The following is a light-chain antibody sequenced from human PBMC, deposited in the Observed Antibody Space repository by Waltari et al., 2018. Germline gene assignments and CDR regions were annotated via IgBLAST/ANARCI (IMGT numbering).Light chain of an antibody. CDR2: WAS. CDR3: QQYYSTPLA. V-gene: IGKV4-1*01. CDR1: QTVLYRSSNTDC. Sequence: DIVMTQSPESLAVSLGERATLNCTSSQTVLYRSSNTDCLAWYQVRPGQPPKLPISWASTRQSGVPDRFSGSGSGTDFTLTISSLQAEDVAVYYCQQYYSTPLAFGQGTKVEIK. J-gene: IGKJ1*01.